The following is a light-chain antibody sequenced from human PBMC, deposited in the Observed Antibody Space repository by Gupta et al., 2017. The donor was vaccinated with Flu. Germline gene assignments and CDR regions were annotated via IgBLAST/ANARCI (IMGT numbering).Light chain of an antibody. CDR2: DAS. Sequence: DTLSLSPGERATLSCRASQSVSSYLAWYQQKPGQAPRLLIYDASNRATGIPARFSGSGSGTDFTLTISSLEPEDFAVYYCQQRSNWPPLTFGGGTKVEIK. CDR3: QQRSNWPPLT. CDR1: QSVSSY. J-gene: IGKJ4*01. V-gene: IGKV3-11*01.